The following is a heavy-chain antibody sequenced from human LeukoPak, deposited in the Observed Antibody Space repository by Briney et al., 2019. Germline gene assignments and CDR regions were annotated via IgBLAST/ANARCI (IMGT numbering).Heavy chain of an antibody. J-gene: IGHJ4*02. Sequence: GGSLRLSCGASGYTFSDYTMSWVRQAPGKGPEWISYISSGGSVMHYADSVKGRFTISRDNVENSLYLQMNSLRVEDTAVYYCTRDLEYWGQGALVTVSS. CDR3: TRDLEY. CDR1: GYTFSDYT. CDR2: ISSGGSVM. V-gene: IGHV3-48*01.